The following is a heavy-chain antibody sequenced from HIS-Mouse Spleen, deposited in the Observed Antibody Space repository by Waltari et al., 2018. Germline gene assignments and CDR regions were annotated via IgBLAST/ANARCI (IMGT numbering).Heavy chain of an antibody. J-gene: IGHJ2*01. Sequence: QLQLQESGPGLGKPSETLSLTCTGSGGSISSSSYYWGWIRQPQGKGLEWIGSIYYSGSTYYNPSLKSRVTISVDTSKNQFSLKLSSVTAADTAVYYCAREIPYSSSWYDWYFDLWGRGTLVTVSS. D-gene: IGHD6-13*01. CDR1: GGSISSSSYY. V-gene: IGHV4-39*07. CDR3: AREIPYSSSWYDWYFDL. CDR2: IYYSGST.